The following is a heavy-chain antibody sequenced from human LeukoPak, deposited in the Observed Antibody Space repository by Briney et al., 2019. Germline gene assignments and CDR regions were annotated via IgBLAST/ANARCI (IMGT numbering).Heavy chain of an antibody. Sequence: SQTLSLTWPVSGDSVSSDSLWGWVRQPPGKGLEWIGSLYHSASTYYNPALKSRVTISIDTSKNQFSLRLSSVTAADTAVYYCVRRKADSSGYYYVDFWGQGTLVTVSS. CDR1: GDSVSSDSL. D-gene: IGHD3-22*01. CDR2: LYHSAST. V-gene: IGHV4-38-2*01. J-gene: IGHJ4*02. CDR3: VRRKADSSGYYYVDF.